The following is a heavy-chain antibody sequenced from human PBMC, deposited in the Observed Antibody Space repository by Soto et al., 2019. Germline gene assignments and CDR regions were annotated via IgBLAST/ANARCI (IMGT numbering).Heavy chain of an antibody. CDR3: SRDDGYSADSDFGNYYYYGMDV. Sequence: GASVKVSCKASGGTFSSYAISWVRQAPGQGLEWMGGIIPIFGTANYAQKLQGRVTITADESTSTAYMELSSLRSEDTAVYYCSRDDGYSADSDFGNYYYYGMDVWGQGTTVTVSS. V-gene: IGHV1-69*13. CDR1: GGTFSSYA. CDR2: IIPIFGTA. J-gene: IGHJ6*02. D-gene: IGHD5-12*01.